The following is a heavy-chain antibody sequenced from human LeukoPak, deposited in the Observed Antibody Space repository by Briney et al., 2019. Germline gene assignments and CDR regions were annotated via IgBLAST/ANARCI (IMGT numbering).Heavy chain of an antibody. D-gene: IGHD3-22*01. Sequence: PGRSLRLSCAASGFTFSSYGVHWVRQAPGKGLEWVAVISYDGSNKYYADSVKGRFTISRDNSKNTLYLQMNSLRAEDTAVYYCAKDLYYYDSSGYYGDWGQGTLVTVSS. V-gene: IGHV3-30*18. J-gene: IGHJ4*02. CDR1: GFTFSSYG. CDR2: ISYDGSNK. CDR3: AKDLYYYDSSGYYGD.